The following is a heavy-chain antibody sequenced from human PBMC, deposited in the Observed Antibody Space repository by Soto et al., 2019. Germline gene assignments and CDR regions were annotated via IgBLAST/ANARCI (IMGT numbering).Heavy chain of an antibody. D-gene: IGHD6-25*01. J-gene: IGHJ6*02. CDR3: AKQRQRGGARYYYYGMDV. Sequence: EVQLVESGGGLVQPGRSLRLSCAASGFTFDDYAMHWVRQAPGKGLEWVSGISWNSGSIGYADSVKGRFTISRDNAKNSLYLQMNSLRAEDTALYYCAKQRQRGGARYYYYGMDVWGQGTTVTVSS. CDR1: GFTFDDYA. V-gene: IGHV3-9*01. CDR2: ISWNSGSI.